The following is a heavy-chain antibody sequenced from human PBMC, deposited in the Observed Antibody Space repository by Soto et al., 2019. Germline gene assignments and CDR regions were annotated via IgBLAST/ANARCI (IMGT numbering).Heavy chain of an antibody. CDR2: ISGSGGST. D-gene: IGHD1-26*01. J-gene: IGHJ4*02. CDR1: GFTFSSYA. CDR3: AKAPLVGSTSPRDY. Sequence: HPGGSLRLSCAASGFTFSSYAMSWVRQAPGKGLEWVSAISGSGGSTYYADSVKGRFTISRDNSKNTLYLQMNSLRAEDTAVYYCAKAPLVGSTSPRDYWGQGTLVTVSS. V-gene: IGHV3-23*01.